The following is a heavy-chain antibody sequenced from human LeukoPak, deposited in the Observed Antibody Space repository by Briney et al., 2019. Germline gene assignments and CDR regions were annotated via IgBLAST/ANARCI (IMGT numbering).Heavy chain of an antibody. CDR1: GGSFSGYY. J-gene: IGHJ6*02. CDR3: ARGFNYGMDL. V-gene: IGHV4-34*01. CDR2: INHSGST. Sequence: SETLSLTCAVYGGSFSGYYWSWIRQPPGKGLEWIGEINHSGSTNYNPSLKSRVTISVDTSKNQFSLKLSSVTAADTAVYYCARGFNYGMDLWGQGTTVTVSS.